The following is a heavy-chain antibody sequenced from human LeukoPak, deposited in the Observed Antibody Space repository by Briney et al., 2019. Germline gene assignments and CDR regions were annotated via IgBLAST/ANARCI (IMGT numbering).Heavy chain of an antibody. Sequence: PGGSLRLSCAASGFTFSSYAMHWVRQAPGKGLGWVAVISYDGSNKYYADSVKGRFTISRDNSKNTLYLQMNSLRAEDTAVYYCARDREQLVPRYFDYWGQGTLVTVSS. D-gene: IGHD6-6*01. CDR3: ARDREQLVPRYFDY. CDR1: GFTFSSYA. J-gene: IGHJ4*02. V-gene: IGHV3-30*04. CDR2: ISYDGSNK.